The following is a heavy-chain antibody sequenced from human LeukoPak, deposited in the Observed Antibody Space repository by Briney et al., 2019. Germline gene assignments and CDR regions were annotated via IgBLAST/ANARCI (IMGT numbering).Heavy chain of an antibody. J-gene: IGHJ4*02. CDR3: ATTSRHFDY. D-gene: IGHD6-6*01. Sequence: GESLKISCKGSGYSFTSYWIGWVRQMLGRGLEWMGIVYPGDSETRYSPSFQGQVTISADKSINTAYLQWSSLRASDTAIYYCATTSRHFDYWGQGTLLTVSS. CDR2: VYPGDSET. CDR1: GYSFTSYW. V-gene: IGHV5-51*01.